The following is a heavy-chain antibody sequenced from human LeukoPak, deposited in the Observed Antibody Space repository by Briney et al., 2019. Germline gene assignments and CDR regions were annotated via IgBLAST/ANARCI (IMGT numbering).Heavy chain of an antibody. J-gene: IGHJ4*02. CDR3: AREGAVTTIDY. V-gene: IGHV3-48*01. CDR1: GFTFSSYS. Sequence: GGSLRLSCAASGFTFSSYSMNWVRQAPGKGLEWVSYISSSSSTIYYADSVKGRFTISRDNAKNSLYLQMNSLRVEDTAVYYCAREGAVTTIDYWGQGTLVTVSS. CDR2: ISSSSSTI. D-gene: IGHD4-17*01.